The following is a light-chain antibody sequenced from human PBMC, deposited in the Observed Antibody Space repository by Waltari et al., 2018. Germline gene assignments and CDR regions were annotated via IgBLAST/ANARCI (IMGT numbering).Light chain of an antibody. V-gene: IGLV2-14*03. Sequence: QSALTQPASVSGSPGQSITISCTGINGDVGGYYYVSWYQQYPGKAPKLLIYDVSHRPSWVSSRFAASKSGNTASLTISGLQTEDEADYYFTSYRSTNTRVIFGGGTKLAVL. CDR2: DVS. CDR1: NGDVGGYYY. CDR3: TSYRSTNTRVI. J-gene: IGLJ2*01.